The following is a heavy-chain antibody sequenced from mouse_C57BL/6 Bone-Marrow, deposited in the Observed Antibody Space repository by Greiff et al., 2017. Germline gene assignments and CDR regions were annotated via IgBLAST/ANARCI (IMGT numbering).Heavy chain of an antibody. Sequence: VQLQESGAELARPGASVKLSCKASGYTFTSYGISWVKQRTGQGLEWIGEIYPRSGNTYYNEKVKGKATLSAAKSSSPAYMELRGVTSEDSAVYLCARSWYFAVWGPGTPVTVSA. J-gene: IGHJ1*01. CDR2: IYPRSGNT. V-gene: IGHV1-81*01. CDR3: ARSWYFAV. CDR1: GYTFTSYG.